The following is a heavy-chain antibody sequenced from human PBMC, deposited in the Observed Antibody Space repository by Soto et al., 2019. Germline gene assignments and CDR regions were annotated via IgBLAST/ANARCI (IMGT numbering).Heavy chain of an antibody. CDR2: IKQDGSEK. CDR3: ARGGSHTDL. V-gene: IGHV3-7*05. CDR1: GFTFSSYW. D-gene: IGHD3-10*01. Sequence: EVQLVESGGGLVQPGGSLRLSCAASGFTFSSYWMSWVRQAPGKGLEWVANIKQDGSEKDYVDSVKGRFTVSRDNAKNSLYPHENSLRAGGTAMYYCARGGSHTDLWGRGTLVTVSS. J-gene: IGHJ2*01.